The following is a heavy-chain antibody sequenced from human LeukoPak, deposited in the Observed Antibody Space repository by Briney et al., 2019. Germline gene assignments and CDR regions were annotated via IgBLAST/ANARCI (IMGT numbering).Heavy chain of an antibody. CDR3: ARDPLPHFYGSGSLDY. CDR1: GYTFTTYY. J-gene: IGHJ4*02. D-gene: IGHD3-10*01. V-gene: IGHV1-2*02. Sequence: ASVKVSCKPSGYTFTTYYIHWVRQAPGQGLEWMGWINPNTGDTNYAQRFQGRATMTRDTSISTAYMELNRLRSADTAVYYCARDPLPHFYGSGSLDYWGQGTLVTVSS. CDR2: INPNTGDT.